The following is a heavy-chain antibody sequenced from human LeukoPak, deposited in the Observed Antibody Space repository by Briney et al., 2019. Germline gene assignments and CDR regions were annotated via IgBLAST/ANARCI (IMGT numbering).Heavy chain of an antibody. CDR1: GFTFSSYW. CDR2: IKQDGSEK. J-gene: IGHJ4*02. Sequence: GGSLRLSCAASGFTFSSYWMSWVRQAPGKGLEWVANIKQDGSEKYYVDSVKGRFTISRDNAKNSLYLQMNSLRAEDTAVYYCARALIDLSSGWYNFDYWGQGTLVTVSS. V-gene: IGHV3-7*01. D-gene: IGHD6-19*01. CDR3: ARALIDLSSGWYNFDY.